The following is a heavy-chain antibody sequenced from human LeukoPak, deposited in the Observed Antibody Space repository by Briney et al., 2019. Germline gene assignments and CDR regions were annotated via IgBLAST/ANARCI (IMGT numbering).Heavy chain of an antibody. D-gene: IGHD6-19*01. CDR3: ARDHRSQWLGLDY. Sequence: SETLSLTCTVSGGSISSGGYYLSWIRQHPGKGLEWIVYIYYSGSTYYNPSLKSRVTISVDTSKNQFSLKLSSVTAADTAVYYCARDHRSQWLGLDYWGQGTLVTVSS. CDR2: IYYSGST. V-gene: IGHV4-31*03. CDR1: GGSISSGGYY. J-gene: IGHJ4*02.